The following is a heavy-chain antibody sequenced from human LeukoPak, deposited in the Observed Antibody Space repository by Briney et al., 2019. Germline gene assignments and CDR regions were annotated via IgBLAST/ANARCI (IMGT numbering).Heavy chain of an antibody. J-gene: IGHJ3*02. CDR1: GGSISSGDYY. CDR3: ARATLTSGYSSGWYGDAFDI. Sequence: SETLSLTCTVSGGSISSGDYYWSWIRQPPGKGLGWIGYIYYSGSTYYNPSLKSRVTISVDTSKNQFSLKLSSVTAADTAVYYCARATLTSGYSSGWYGDAFDIWGQGTMVTVSS. V-gene: IGHV4-30-4*08. CDR2: IYYSGST. D-gene: IGHD6-19*01.